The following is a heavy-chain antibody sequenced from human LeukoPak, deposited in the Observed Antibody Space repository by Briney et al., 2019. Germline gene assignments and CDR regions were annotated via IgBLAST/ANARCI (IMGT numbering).Heavy chain of an antibody. CDR1: GFTFSRHA. V-gene: IGHV3-23*01. CDR2: LSRGGDTT. D-gene: IGHD4/OR15-4a*01. J-gene: IGHJ4*02. Sequence: GGSLRLSCAVSGFTFSRHAMTWVRQAPGKGLEWVSALSRGGDTTYYADSVKGRFTISRDVSKNILYLQLDSLRADDTALYYCANEEVPNDYWGQGTLVTVAS. CDR3: ANEEVPNDY.